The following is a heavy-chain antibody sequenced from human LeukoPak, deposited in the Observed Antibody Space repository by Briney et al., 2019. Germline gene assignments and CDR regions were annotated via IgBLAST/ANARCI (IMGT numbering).Heavy chain of an antibody. V-gene: IGHV3-33*01. CDR1: GFTFSSYG. Sequence: GGSLRLSCAASGFTFSSYGMHWVRQAPGKGLEWVAVIWYDGSNKYYADSVKGRFTISRDNSKNTLYLQMNSLRAEDTAVYYCAREGNVVGATGLDYWGQGTLVTVSS. CDR2: IWYDGSNK. CDR3: AREGNVVGATGLDY. D-gene: IGHD1-26*01. J-gene: IGHJ4*02.